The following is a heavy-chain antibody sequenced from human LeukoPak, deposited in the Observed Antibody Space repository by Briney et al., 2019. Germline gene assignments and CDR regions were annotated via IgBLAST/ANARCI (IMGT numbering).Heavy chain of an antibody. CDR2: ISYDGSNK. CDR3: ARGEMATMNGALDI. CDR1: GFTFSSYA. J-gene: IGHJ3*02. D-gene: IGHD5-24*01. V-gene: IGHV3-30-3*01. Sequence: GGSLRLSCAASGFTFSSYAMHWVRQAPGKGLEWVAVISYDGSNKYYADSVKGRFTISRDNSKNTLYLQMNSLRAEDTAVYYCARGEMATMNGALDIWGQGTMVTVSS.